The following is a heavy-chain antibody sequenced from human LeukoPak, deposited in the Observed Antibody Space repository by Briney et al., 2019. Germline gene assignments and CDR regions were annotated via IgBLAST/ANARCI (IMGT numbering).Heavy chain of an antibody. V-gene: IGHV3-23*01. CDR3: AKDSYSSGWYWGAFDI. J-gene: IGHJ3*02. CDR1: GFTFSSYA. Sequence: AGSLRFSCAASGFTFSSYAMSWVRQAPGKGLEGVSTLSVSGGSTSYADSVRGRFTISRDNSKNTLYLQMNSLGAEDTDVYYCAKDSYSSGWYWGAFDIWGQGTMVTVSS. CDR2: LSVSGGST. D-gene: IGHD6-19*01.